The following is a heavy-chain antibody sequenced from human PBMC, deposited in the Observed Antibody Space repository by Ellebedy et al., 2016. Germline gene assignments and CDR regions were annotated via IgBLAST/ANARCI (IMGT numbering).Heavy chain of an antibody. CDR2: IWYDGSNK. CDR3: ARGPVTTYHYYYGMDV. V-gene: IGHV3-33*01. D-gene: IGHD4-17*01. CDR1: GFTFSSYG. Sequence: GESLKISCAASGFTFSSYGMNWVSQAKGKGLEWVAVIWYDGSNKYYADSVKGRFTIYRDNSKNTLYLQMNSLRAEDTAVYYCARGPVTTYHYYYGMDVWGQGTTVTVSS. J-gene: IGHJ6*02.